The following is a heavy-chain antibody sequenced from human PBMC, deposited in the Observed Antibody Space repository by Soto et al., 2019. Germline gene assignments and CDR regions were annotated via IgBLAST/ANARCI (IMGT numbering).Heavy chain of an antibody. D-gene: IGHD3-3*01. CDR2: IIPISGSP. Sequence: QVQLVQSGAEVKKLGSSVKVSCKTSGGTFSISVISWVRQAPGQGLEWMGGIIPISGSPNYAQEFQGRVTITADDSTSTAYMELSSLRSEDTAVYYCATFSSGSWSGFTAYWGPGTLVTVSS. CDR3: ATFSSGSWSGFTAY. CDR1: GGTFSISV. V-gene: IGHV1-69*12. J-gene: IGHJ4*02.